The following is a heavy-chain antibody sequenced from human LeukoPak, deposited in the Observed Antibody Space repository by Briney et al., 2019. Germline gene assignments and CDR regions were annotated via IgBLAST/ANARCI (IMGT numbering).Heavy chain of an antibody. V-gene: IGHV3-53*01. J-gene: IGHJ3*02. CDR2: IYSGGST. Sequence: PGGSLRLSCAASRFTVSSNYMSWVRQAPGKGLEWVSVIYSGGSTYYADSVKGRFTISRDSSKNTLYLQMNSLRAEDTAVYYCASRYSSSWYDAFDIWGQGTMVTVSS. CDR3: ASRYSSSWYDAFDI. D-gene: IGHD6-13*01. CDR1: RFTVSSNY.